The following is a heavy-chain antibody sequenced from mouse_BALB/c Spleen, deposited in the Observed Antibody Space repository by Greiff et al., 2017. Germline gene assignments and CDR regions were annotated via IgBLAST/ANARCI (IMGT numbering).Heavy chain of an antibody. V-gene: IGHV1S81*02. D-gene: IGHD2-4*01. CDR3: ARSRSTMITTGDY. CDR1: GYTFTSYW. J-gene: IGHJ2*01. Sequence: VQLQQPGAELVKPGASVKLSCKASGYTFTSYWMHWVKQRPGQGLEWIGEINPSNGRTNYNEKFKSKATLTVDKSSSTAYMQLSSLTSEDSAVYYCARSRSTMITTGDYWGQGTTLTVSS. CDR2: INPSNGRT.